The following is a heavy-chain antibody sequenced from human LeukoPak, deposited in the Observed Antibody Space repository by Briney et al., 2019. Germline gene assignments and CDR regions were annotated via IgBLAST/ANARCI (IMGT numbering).Heavy chain of an antibody. CDR1: GGSISSYY. CDR2: IYYSGST. CDR3: ARQDWDYDWYFDL. V-gene: IGHV4-59*08. J-gene: IGHJ2*01. D-gene: IGHD1-7*01. Sequence: SETLSLTCTVSGGSISSYYWSWIRQPPGKGLEWIGYIYYSGSTNYNPSLKSRVTISVDTSKNQSSLKLSSVTAAHTAVYYSARQDWDYDWYFDLWGRGTLVTVSS.